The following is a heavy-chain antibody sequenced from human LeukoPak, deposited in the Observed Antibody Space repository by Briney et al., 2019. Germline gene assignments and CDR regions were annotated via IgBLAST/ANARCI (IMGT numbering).Heavy chain of an antibody. V-gene: IGHV4-31*03. D-gene: IGHD3-3*01. J-gene: IGHJ6*03. CDR1: GGSISTGGYH. CDR2: IYYSGTT. CDR3: ARAIETYYGDWIGTYYMDV. Sequence: SETLSLTCTVSGGSISTGGYHWSWIRQHPGKGLEWIGYIYYSGTTYYNPSLKSRLTISVDTSKNQFSLKLSSVTAADTAVYYCARAIETYYGDWIGTYYMDVWGKGTTVTVSS.